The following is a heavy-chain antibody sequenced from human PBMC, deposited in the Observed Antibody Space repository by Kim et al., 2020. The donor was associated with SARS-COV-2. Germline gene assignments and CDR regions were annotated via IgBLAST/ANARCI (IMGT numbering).Heavy chain of an antibody. V-gene: IGHV3-7*01. D-gene: IGHD6-19*01. CDR1: GFTFSTFW. J-gene: IGHJ4*02. CDR2: INLDGNRR. CDR3: AREAETFDY. Sequence: GGSLRLSCAASGFTFSTFWMTWVRQVPGKGLEWVANINLDGNRRVYVDSVKGRFTISRDNFANSMYLQMNSLRAEDTAVYYCAREAETFDYWGQGILVSVSS.